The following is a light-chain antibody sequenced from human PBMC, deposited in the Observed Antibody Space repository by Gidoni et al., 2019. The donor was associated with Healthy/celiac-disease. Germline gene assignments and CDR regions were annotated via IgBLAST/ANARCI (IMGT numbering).Light chain of an antibody. CDR1: NIGSKS. J-gene: IGLJ2*01. CDR2: DDS. CDR3: QVWDSSSDHVV. Sequence: YVLTQPPPVSVAPGKTARITCGGNNIGSKSVHGYQQQPGQAPLLVVYDDSDRPSGIPERFSVSNAGNTATLTISRVEAGDEADYYCQVWDSSSDHVVFGGGTKLTVL. V-gene: IGLV3-21*03.